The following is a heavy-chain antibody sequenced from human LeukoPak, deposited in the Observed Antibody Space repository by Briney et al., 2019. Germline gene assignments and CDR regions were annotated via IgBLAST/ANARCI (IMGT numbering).Heavy chain of an antibody. CDR3: ARDLVVAGIAVAGLGY. D-gene: IGHD6-19*01. CDR2: ISSSSSYI. Sequence: GGSLRLSCAASGFTFSSYSMNWVRQAPGKGLEWVSSISSSSSYIYYADSVKGRFTISRDNAKNSLYLQMNSLRAEDTAVYYCARDLVVAGIAVAGLGYWGQGTLVTASS. V-gene: IGHV3-21*01. CDR1: GFTFSSYS. J-gene: IGHJ4*02.